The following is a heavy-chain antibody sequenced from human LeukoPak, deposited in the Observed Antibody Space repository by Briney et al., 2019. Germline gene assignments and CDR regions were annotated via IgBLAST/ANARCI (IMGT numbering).Heavy chain of an antibody. V-gene: IGHV3-23*01. CDR3: LKDTRSGYYARYLDY. Sequence: PGGSLRLSCVASGFTFSNYAMSWVRQAPGKGLDWVSTISGNGAYTYYADSVKGRFTISRDNSKDTLYLQMNSLRAEDTAVYYCLKDTRSGYYARYLDYWGQGTLVTVSS. J-gene: IGHJ4*02. CDR2: ISGNGAYT. CDR1: GFTFSNYA. D-gene: IGHD3-22*01.